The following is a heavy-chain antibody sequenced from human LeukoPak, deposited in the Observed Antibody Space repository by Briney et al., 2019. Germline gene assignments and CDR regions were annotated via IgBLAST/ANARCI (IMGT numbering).Heavy chain of an antibody. V-gene: IGHV3-48*02. J-gene: IGHJ4*02. Sequence: GGSLRLSCVASGLTFSTYSLNCVRQAPGKGLEWVSYIGSTSGIMYYADSVKGRFTVSRDNAENSVYLQMNSLRDEDTAVYYCARAEVGATDWGQGTLVTVSS. D-gene: IGHD1-26*01. CDR1: GLTFSTYS. CDR2: IGSTSGIM. CDR3: ARAEVGATD.